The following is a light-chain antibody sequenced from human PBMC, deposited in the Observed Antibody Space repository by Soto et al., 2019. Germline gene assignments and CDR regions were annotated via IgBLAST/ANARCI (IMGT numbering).Light chain of an antibody. CDR3: ETWDSNTRV. CDR1: SGHSSYI. V-gene: IGLV4-60*02. Sequence: QSVLTQSSSASASLGSSVKLTCTLSSGHSSYIIAWHHQQPGKAPRYLMKLEGSGSYNKGSGVPDRFPGSSSGADRYLTISNLQFEDEANYYCETWDSNTRVFGGGTKLTVL. J-gene: IGLJ2*01. CDR2: LEGSGSY.